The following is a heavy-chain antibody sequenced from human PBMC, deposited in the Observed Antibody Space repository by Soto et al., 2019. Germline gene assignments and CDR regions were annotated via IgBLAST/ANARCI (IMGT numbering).Heavy chain of an antibody. J-gene: IGHJ6*02. V-gene: IGHV4-4*07. D-gene: IGHD3-10*01. CDR2: IYNGGNT. CDR1: GGSISSYY. CDR3: ARDGSDSYGLDV. Sequence: SETLSLTCTASGGSISSYYWSWIRQSAGKGLEWIGRIYNGGNTQYNPSLKSRVTMSADTSKNQFSLRLNSVTAADTTVYYCARDGSDSYGLDVWGQGTTVTVSS.